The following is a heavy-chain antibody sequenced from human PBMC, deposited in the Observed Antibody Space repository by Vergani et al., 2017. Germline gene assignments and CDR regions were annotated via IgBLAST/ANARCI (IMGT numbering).Heavy chain of an antibody. D-gene: IGHD3-3*01. CDR3: ARATRDNFWSGAFDY. CDR2: IGKDGINT. J-gene: IGHJ4*02. V-gene: IGHV3-30*02. CDR1: GFTFSNFG. Sequence: QVQLVESAGGVVQPGGSLRLSCAASGFTFSNFGMHWIRQAPGKGLEWLAYIGKDGINTSYRDAVKGRFTITRDNAKNSLYLQVNSLRAEDTAVYYCARATRDNFWSGAFDYWDRGTLITVSA.